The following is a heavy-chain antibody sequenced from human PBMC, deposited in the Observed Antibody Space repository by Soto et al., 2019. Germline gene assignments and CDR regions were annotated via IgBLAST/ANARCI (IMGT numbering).Heavy chain of an antibody. V-gene: IGHV3-30-3*01. J-gene: IGHJ6*02. CDR2: ISYDGDNK. D-gene: IGHD1-1*01. CDR3: ARGTTTSACSAVAV. Sequence: QVQLVESGGGVVQPGRSLRLSCAASGFTFSYHALNWVRQAPGKGLEWVAVISYDGDNKYIAESVKGRFTIARDNSKNTVSLQMNRLRAEYTAMYFCARGTTTSACSAVAVWGQGTTVTVSS. CDR1: GFTFSYHA.